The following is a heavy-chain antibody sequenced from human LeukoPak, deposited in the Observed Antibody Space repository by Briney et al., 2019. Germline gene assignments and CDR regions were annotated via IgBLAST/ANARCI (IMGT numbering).Heavy chain of an antibody. D-gene: IGHD3-22*01. CDR2: ISGDGGST. Sequence: QPGGSRRFSGAASGFTLNDYAINGFGQAPGKGLEWVSFISGDGGSTYYADSVKGRFTISRDNSKNSLYLQMNSLRTEDTALYYCARSPYYYDSSGYYGDVDYWGQGTLVTVSS. CDR1: GFTLNDYA. V-gene: IGHV3-43*02. CDR3: ARSPYYYDSSGYYGDVDY. J-gene: IGHJ4*02.